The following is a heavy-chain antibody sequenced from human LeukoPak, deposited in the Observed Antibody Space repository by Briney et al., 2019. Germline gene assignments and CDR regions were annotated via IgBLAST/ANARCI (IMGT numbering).Heavy chain of an antibody. CDR2: IIPILGIA. J-gene: IGHJ4*02. Sequence: ASVKVSCKASGYTFTGYYMHWVRQAPGQGLEWMGRIIPILGIANYAQKFQGRVTITADKSTSTAYMELSSLRSEDTAVYYCARGDPYYYDSSGYSHFDYWGQGTLVTVSS. CDR3: ARGDPYYYDSSGYSHFDY. D-gene: IGHD3-22*01. CDR1: GYTFTGYY. V-gene: IGHV1-69*04.